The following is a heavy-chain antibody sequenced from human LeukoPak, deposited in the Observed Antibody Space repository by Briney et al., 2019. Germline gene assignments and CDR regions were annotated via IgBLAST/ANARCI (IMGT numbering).Heavy chain of an antibody. V-gene: IGHV1-24*01. D-gene: IGHD3-10*01. Sequence: GASVKVSCKLSGNTLTDLSIHWVRQAPGKGLEWMGGLDPEDGETTYAQKVGGRVTMTEDTSTDTAYMELSSLRSEDTAVYYCATIGFTMVRGGKTYYYYGMDVWGQGTTVTVSS. CDR3: ATIGFTMVRGGKTYYYYGMDV. CDR1: GNTLTDLS. CDR2: LDPEDGET. J-gene: IGHJ6*02.